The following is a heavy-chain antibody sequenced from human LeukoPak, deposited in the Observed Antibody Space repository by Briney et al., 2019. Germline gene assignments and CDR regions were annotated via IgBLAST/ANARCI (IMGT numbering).Heavy chain of an antibody. D-gene: IGHD4-17*01. V-gene: IGHV1-18*01. CDR3: ARSKGGGYGDHYLSPN. Sequence: ASVKVSCKASGYTFTNYGISWVRQAPGQGLEWMGWISAYNGNTNYAQNLQGRVTVTTDTSTSTAYMELRSLRSDDTAVYYCARSKGGGYGDHYLSPNWGQGTLVTDSS. J-gene: IGHJ4*02. CDR2: ISAYNGNT. CDR1: GYTFTNYG.